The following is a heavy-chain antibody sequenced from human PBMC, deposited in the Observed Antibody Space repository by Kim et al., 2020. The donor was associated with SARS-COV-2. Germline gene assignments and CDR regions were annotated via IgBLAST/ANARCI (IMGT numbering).Heavy chain of an antibody. CDR2: ISWNSGSI. Sequence: GGSLRLSCAVSGFTFGDYAMHWVRQAPGKGLEWVSGISWNSGSIGYADSVKGRFTISRDNAKNSLYLQMNSLRAEDTALYYCAKSAEGFGELGAAYWGQGTLITVSS. J-gene: IGHJ4*02. CDR1: GFTFGDYA. V-gene: IGHV3-9*01. D-gene: IGHD3-10*01. CDR3: AKSAEGFGELGAAY.